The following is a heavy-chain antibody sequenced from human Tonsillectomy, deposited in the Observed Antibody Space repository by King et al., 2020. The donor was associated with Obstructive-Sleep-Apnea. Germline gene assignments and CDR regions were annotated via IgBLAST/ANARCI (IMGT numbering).Heavy chain of an antibody. V-gene: IGHV1-18*04. D-gene: IGHD2-15*01. CDR1: GYTFTSYG. J-gene: IGHJ6*02. Sequence: VQLVESGAEVKKPGASVKVSCKASGYTFTSYGISWVRQAPGQGLEWMGWISAYNGNTNYAQKLQGRVTMTTDTSTSTAYMELRSLRSDDTAVYYCARDIFHPSGGSWWYYSYGMDVWGQGTTVTVSS. CDR2: ISAYNGNT. CDR3: ARDIFHPSGGSWWYYSYGMDV.